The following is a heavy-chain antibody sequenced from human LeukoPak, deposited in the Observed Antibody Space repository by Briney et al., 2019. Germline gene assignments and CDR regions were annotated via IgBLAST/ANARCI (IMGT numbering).Heavy chain of an antibody. CDR1: GGSISSYY. CDR3: ARFAAGTTPFDY. J-gene: IGHJ4*02. CDR2: IYYSGST. V-gene: IGHV4-59*01. D-gene: IGHD6-13*01. Sequence: SETLSLTCTVSGGSISSYYWSWIRQPPGKGLEWNGYIYYSGSTNYNPSLKSRVTISVDTSKNQFSLKLSSVTAADTAVYYCARFAAGTTPFDYWGQGTLVTVSS.